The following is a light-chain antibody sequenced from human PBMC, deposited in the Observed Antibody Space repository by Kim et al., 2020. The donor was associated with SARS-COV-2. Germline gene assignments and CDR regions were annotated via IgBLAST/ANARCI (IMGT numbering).Light chain of an antibody. CDR1: KLGDKY. CDR2: QHT. CDR3: QAWDTTTAV. J-gene: IGLJ2*01. Sequence: VSPGQTASISCSGDKLGDKYASWFQQKPGQSPVPVIYQHTKRPSGIPERFSGSNSGNTATLTISGTQAMDEADYYCQAWDTTTAVFGGGTQLTVL. V-gene: IGLV3-1*01.